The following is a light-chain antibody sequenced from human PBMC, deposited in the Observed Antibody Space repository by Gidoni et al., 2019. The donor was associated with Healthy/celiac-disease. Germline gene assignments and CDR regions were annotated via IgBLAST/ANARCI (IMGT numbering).Light chain of an antibody. V-gene: IGLV2-8*01. CDR3: SSYAGSNNLV. CDR1: SSDVGGYNY. Sequence: QSALTQPPSASASPGPSVTISCTGTSSDVGGYNYVSWYQQHPGKAPQLMIYEVSKRPSGVPDRFSGSKSGNTASLTVSGLQAEDEADYYCSSYAGSNNLVFGGGTKLTVL. CDR2: EVS. J-gene: IGLJ2*01.